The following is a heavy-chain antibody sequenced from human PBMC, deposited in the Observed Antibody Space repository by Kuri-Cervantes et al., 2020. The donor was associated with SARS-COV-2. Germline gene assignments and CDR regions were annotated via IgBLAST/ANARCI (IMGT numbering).Heavy chain of an antibody. D-gene: IGHD3-3*01. CDR2: IWYDGSNK. CDR1: GFTFSSYG. CDR3: ARDKYEFATYTYYMDV. V-gene: IGHV3-33*01. J-gene: IGHJ6*03. Sequence: LSLTCAASGFTFSSYGMHWVRQAPGKGLEWVAVIWYDGSNKYYADSVKGRFTISRDNAKNSLYLQMNSLRAEDTAVYYCARDKYEFATYTYYMDVWGQGTTVTVSS.